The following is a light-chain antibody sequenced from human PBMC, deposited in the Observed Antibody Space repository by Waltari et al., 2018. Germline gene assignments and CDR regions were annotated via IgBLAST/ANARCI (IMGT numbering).Light chain of an antibody. V-gene: IGKV3-11*01. CDR2: DAS. Sequence: EIELTQSPATLSLSRGERDTLPRRDSQSVSNYLAWYQHKPGQAPTLLIYDASTRATGIPARFSGSGSGTDFTLTISSLEPEDFAIYYCQDHYNWPAGSFGRGTRVEIK. CDR1: QSVSNY. J-gene: IGKJ4*01. CDR3: QDHYNWPAGS.